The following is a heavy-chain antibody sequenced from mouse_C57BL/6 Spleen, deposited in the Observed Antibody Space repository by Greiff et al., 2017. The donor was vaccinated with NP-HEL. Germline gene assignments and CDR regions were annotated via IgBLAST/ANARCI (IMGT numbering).Heavy chain of an antibody. CDR3: AYYGSGGLFAY. J-gene: IGHJ3*01. D-gene: IGHD1-1*01. CDR2: IDPSDSYT. V-gene: IGHV1-59*01. CDR1: GYTFTSYW. Sequence: QVQLQQPGAELVRPGTSVKLSCKASGYTFTSYWMHWVKQRPGQGLEWIGVIDPSDSYTNYNQKFKGKATLTVDTSSSTAYMQLSSLTSEDSAVYYCAYYGSGGLFAYWGQGTLVTVSA.